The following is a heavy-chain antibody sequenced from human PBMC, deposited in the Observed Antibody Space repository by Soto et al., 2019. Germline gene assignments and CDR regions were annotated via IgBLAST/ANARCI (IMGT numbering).Heavy chain of an antibody. D-gene: IGHD3-10*01. CDR2: IYYSGST. J-gene: IGHJ6*02. CDR3: VREEASGSSGLTYYYYYNGMDV. V-gene: IGHV4-39*02. CDR1: GGSISSSSCY. Sequence: ASETLSLTCTVSGGSISSSSCYWGWIRQPPGKGLEWIGSIYYSGSTYYNPSLKSRVTISVDTSKNQFSLKLSSVTAADTAVYYCVREEASGSSGLTYYYYYNGMDVWGQGTTVTVSS.